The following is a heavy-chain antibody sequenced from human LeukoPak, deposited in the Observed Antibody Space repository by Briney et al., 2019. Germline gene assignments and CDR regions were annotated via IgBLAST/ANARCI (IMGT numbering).Heavy chain of an antibody. CDR2: IIPIFGTA. D-gene: IGHD3-22*01. J-gene: IGHJ4*02. V-gene: IGHV1-69*01. Sequence: SVTVSCTASGGTFSSYAISWVRQAPGQGLEWMGGIIPIFGTANYAQKFQGRVTITADESTSTAYMELSSLRSEDTAVYYCARRGQVFSYDSSGYYSQTLYYFDYWGQGTLVTVSS. CDR1: GGTFSSYA. CDR3: ARRGQVFSYDSSGYYSQTLYYFDY.